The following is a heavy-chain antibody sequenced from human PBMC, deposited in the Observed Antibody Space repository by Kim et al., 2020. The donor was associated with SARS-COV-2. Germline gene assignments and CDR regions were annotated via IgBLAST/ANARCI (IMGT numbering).Heavy chain of an antibody. D-gene: IGHD3-22*01. CDR1: GYTFTNYY. CDR2: FNPSGGAT. CDR3: ARSYDRRQVTGIDV. Sequence: ASEKVSCKTSGYTFTNYYIHWVRQAPGQGLEWMGVFNPSGGATVYAQNFQGRLTVTGATSTSTVSMELSGLKSDDTAVYYCARSYDRRQVTGIDVWGQGTKVTVSP. J-gene: IGHJ3*01. V-gene: IGHV1-46*01.